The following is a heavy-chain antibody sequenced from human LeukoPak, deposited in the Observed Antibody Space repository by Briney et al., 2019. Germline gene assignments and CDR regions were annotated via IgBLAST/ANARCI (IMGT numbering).Heavy chain of an antibody. J-gene: IGHJ6*03. CDR3: ARVPRSYYYYYYMDV. Sequence: SETLSLTCNVSGGSISGYHWSWIRQPPGKGLEWLGYIYYSGSSNYNPSLKSRDTISVDTSKNQFSLKLSSVTAADTAVYYCARVPRSYYYYYYMDVWGKGTTVTVSS. V-gene: IGHV4-59*01. CDR2: IYYSGSS. CDR1: GGSISGYH.